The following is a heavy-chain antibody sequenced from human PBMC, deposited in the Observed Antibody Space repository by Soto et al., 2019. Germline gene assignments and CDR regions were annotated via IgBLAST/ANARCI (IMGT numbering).Heavy chain of an antibody. CDR2: IYYSGST. CDR3: ASWTTVTPERFEAFDI. V-gene: IGHV4-59*08. D-gene: IGHD4-17*01. Sequence: SETLSLTCTVSGDSSSSYYWSWIRQPPGKGLEWIGYIYYSGSTNYNPSLKSRVTISVDTSKNQFSLKLSSVTAADTAVYYCASWTTVTPERFEAFDISGQEPMGTGS. CDR1: GDSSSSYY. J-gene: IGHJ3*02.